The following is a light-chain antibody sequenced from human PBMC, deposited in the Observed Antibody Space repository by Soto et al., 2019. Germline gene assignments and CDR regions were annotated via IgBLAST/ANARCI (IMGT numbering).Light chain of an antibody. CDR1: PIINSS. CDR2: ESA. J-gene: IGKJ5*01. CDR3: QQRNVWPPIT. V-gene: IGKV3-11*01. Sequence: VLTQSPVSLSLSSGERVTVACRASPIINSSLAWYQQKSGKPPRLVXYESALRANGVPDRLGGSSSGAEVALTINILVNEAFAVYYGQQRNVWPPITFGQGTRLEIK.